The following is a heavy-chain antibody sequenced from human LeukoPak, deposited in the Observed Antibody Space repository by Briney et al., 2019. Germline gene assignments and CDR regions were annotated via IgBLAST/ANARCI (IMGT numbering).Heavy chain of an antibody. CDR2: IYSGGST. Sequence: GGSLRLSCAASGFTVSSNYMSWVRQAPGKGLEWVSVIYSGGSTYYADSVKGRFTISRHNSKNTLYLQMNSLRAEDTAVYYCARVFGSSSSSAWFDPWGQGTLVTVSS. CDR1: GFTVSSNY. V-gene: IGHV3-53*04. CDR3: ARVFGSSSSSAWFDP. D-gene: IGHD6-13*01. J-gene: IGHJ5*02.